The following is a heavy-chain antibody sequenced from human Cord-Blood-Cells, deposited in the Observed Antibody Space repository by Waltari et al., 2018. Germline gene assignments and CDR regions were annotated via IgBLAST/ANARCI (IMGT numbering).Heavy chain of an antibody. V-gene: IGHV1-2*02. CDR3: ARANRANWFDP. CDR2: INPNRGGT. CDR1: GYTFTGYY. Sequence: QVQLVQSGAEVKKPGASVKVSCKASGYTFTGYYMHWVRQAPGQGLEWMRWINPNRGGTNYAQKFQGRVTMTRDTSISTAYMELSRLRSDDTAVYYCARANRANWFDPWGQGTLVTVSS. J-gene: IGHJ5*02.